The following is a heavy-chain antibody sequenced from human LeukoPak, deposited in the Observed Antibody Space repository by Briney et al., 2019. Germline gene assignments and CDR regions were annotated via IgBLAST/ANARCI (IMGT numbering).Heavy chain of an antibody. D-gene: IGHD2-2*01. Sequence: ASVKVSCKASGYTFTSYDINWVRQATGQGLEWMGWMNPNSGGTNYAQKFQGRVTMTRDTSISTAYMELSRLRSDDTAVYYCARGSIVVVPAAPAYYYYYMDVWGKGTTVTVSS. CDR1: GYTFTSYD. V-gene: IGHV1-2*02. J-gene: IGHJ6*03. CDR3: ARGSIVVVPAAPAYYYYYMDV. CDR2: MNPNSGGT.